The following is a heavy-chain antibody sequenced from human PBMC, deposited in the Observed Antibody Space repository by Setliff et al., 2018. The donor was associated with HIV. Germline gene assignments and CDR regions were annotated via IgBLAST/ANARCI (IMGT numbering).Heavy chain of an antibody. CDR1: GFTFRLYG. CDR2: IKTKTQRGTT. D-gene: IGHD3-22*01. V-gene: IGHV3-15*01. Sequence: GGSLRLSCAASGFTFRLYGMHWVRRAPGKGLEWVGRIKTKTQRGTTDYAAPAKGRFIISRDDSKNTLYLQMNSLRSEDTAVYYCVTGVGTSSVDYWGQGTMVTVSS. J-gene: IGHJ4*02. CDR3: VTGVGTSSVDY.